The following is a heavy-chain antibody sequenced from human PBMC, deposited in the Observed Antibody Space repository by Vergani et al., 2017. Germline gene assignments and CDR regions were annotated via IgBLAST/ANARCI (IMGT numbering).Heavy chain of an antibody. J-gene: IGHJ4*02. CDR2: INPSGGHT. Sequence: QVQLVQSGAEVKKPGASVNVSCKASGYTFTDYYIHWVRQAPGQGLEWMGIINPSGGHTNYAQKFQGRVTMTRDTSTSTVYMELSSLRSEDTAIYYCARGDYGILTGYRYWGQGTLVTVSA. V-gene: IGHV1-46*03. CDR3: ARGDYGILTGYRY. CDR1: GYTFTDYY. D-gene: IGHD3-9*01.